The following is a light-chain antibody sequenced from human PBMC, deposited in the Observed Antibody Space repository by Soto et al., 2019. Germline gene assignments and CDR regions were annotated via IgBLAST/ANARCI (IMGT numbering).Light chain of an antibody. V-gene: IGKV3-15*01. CDR3: QQYNNWPPIT. J-gene: IGKJ5*01. Sequence: EIVMTQSPATLSVSPGERATLSCRASQSVSSNLAWYQQKPDQAPRLLIYGASTMATGIPARFRGSGSETEFTLIISSLQSEDFAVYYCQQYNNWPPITFGQGTRLEIK. CDR2: GAS. CDR1: QSVSSN.